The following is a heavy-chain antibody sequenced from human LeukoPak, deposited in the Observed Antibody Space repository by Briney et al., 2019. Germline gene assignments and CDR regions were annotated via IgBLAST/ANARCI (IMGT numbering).Heavy chain of an antibody. V-gene: IGHV4-59*01. J-gene: IGHJ6*02. CDR2: IYYSGST. D-gene: IGHD2-2*01. CDR3: ARGCSSTSCDPYYYYAMDV. CDR1: GGSISSYY. Sequence: SETLSLTCTVSGGSISSYYWSWIRQPAGKGLEWIGYIYYSGSTNYNPSLKSRVTISVDTSKSQFSLKLGSVTAADAAVYYCARGCSSTSCDPYYYYAMDVWGQGTTVTVSS.